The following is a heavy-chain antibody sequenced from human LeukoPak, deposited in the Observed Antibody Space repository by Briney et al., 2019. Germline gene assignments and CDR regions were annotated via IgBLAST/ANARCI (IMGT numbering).Heavy chain of an antibody. D-gene: IGHD3-10*01. CDR2: INHSGST. CDR3: ARRPRGVIIKSWFDS. V-gene: IGHV4-34*01. Sequence: SETLSLTCAVYGGSFSGYYWSWIRQPPGKGLEWIGEINHSGSTNYNPSLKSRVTILLHTSKNHFSLNLSSVTAADTAVYYCARRPRGVIIKSWFDSWGQGTLVTVSS. CDR1: GGSFSGYY. J-gene: IGHJ5*01.